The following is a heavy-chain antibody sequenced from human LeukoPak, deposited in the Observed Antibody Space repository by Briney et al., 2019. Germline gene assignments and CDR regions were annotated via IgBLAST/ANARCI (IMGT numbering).Heavy chain of an antibody. CDR1: VFTFSRYS. D-gene: IGHD1-26*01. V-gene: IGHV3-48*04. Sequence: GGPLTLSCAASVFTFSRYSMNWLRQAPEEALEWVSYYSSSRSTIYYADSVKARFTLHRENHKNSLYLHVNSLRADDTAVYYCARTVRGLRASQGATSNYWGQGTLVTVSS. CDR3: ARTVRGLRASQGATSNY. J-gene: IGHJ4*02. CDR2: YSSSRSTI.